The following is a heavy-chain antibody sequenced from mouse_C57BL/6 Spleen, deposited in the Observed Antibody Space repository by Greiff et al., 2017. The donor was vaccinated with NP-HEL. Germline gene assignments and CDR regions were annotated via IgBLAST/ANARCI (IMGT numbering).Heavy chain of an antibody. V-gene: IGHV1-80*01. CDR2: IYPGDGDT. J-gene: IGHJ1*03. CDR1: GYAFSSYW. CDR3: ARDATVEDWYFDV. Sequence: VQLQQSGAELVKPGASVKISCKASGYAFSSYWMNWVKQRPGKGLEWIGQIYPGDGDTNYNGKFKGKATLTADKSSSTAYMQLSSLTSEDSAVYFCARDATVEDWYFDVWGTGTTVTVSS. D-gene: IGHD1-1*01.